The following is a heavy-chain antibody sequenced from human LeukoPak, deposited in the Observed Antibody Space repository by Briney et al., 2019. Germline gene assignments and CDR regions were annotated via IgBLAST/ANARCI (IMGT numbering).Heavy chain of an antibody. V-gene: IGHV3-23*01. CDR1: GFSFGNYA. Sequence: GGSLRLSCVASGFSFGNYAMSWVRQAPGKGLQWVSQISGTGGTTWYAGFARDRFTISRDNSKKTLYLQMSGLRVEDTAMYYCVKDPRDTYGTNWFVSWGQGTLLIVSS. D-gene: IGHD2-21*01. J-gene: IGHJ5*01. CDR3: VKDPRDTYGTNWFVS. CDR2: ISGTGGTT.